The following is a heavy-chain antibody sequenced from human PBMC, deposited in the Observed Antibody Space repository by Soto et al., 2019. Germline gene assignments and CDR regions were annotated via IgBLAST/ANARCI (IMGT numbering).Heavy chain of an antibody. V-gene: IGHV4-31*03. CDR1: GGSISSGGYY. Sequence: TLSLTCTVSGGSISSGGYYWSWIRQHPGKGLEWIGYIYYSGSTYYNPSLKSRVTISVDTSKNQFSLRLSSVTAADTAVYYCATGIAVAGIDWFDPWGQGSLVTVSS. CDR2: IYYSGST. CDR3: ATGIAVAGIDWFDP. J-gene: IGHJ5*02. D-gene: IGHD6-19*01.